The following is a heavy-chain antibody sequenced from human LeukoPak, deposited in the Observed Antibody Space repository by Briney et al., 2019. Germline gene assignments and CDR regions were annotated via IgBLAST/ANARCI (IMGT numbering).Heavy chain of an antibody. V-gene: IGHV4-39*01. CDR1: GGSISSSSYY. Sequence: SETLSLTCTVSGGSISSSSYYWGWIRQPPGKGLEWIGSIYYSGSTYYNPSLKSRVTISVDTSKNQFPLKLSSVTAADTAVYYCARRPLTEWGGYFDYWGQGTLVTVSS. D-gene: IGHD1-20*01. CDR2: IYYSGST. J-gene: IGHJ4*02. CDR3: ARRPLTEWGGYFDY.